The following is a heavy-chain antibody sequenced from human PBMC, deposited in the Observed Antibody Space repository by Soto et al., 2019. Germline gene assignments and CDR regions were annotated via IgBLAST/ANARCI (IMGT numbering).Heavy chain of an antibody. D-gene: IGHD4-17*01. CDR1: GGSFSGYY. V-gene: IGHV4-34*01. CDR3: AGHLRWSYD. CDR2: INHIGST. Sequence: SATLSLTCAVYGGSFSGYYWSWIRQPPGKGLEWIGEINHIGSTNYNPSLKSRVTISVDTSKNQFSLKLSSVTAADTAVYYCAGHLRWSYDWGQGTLVTVAS. J-gene: IGHJ4*02.